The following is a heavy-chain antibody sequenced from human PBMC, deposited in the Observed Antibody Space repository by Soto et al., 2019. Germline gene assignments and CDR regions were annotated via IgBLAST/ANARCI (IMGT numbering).Heavy chain of an antibody. D-gene: IGHD3-16*01. CDR1: GYIFVNYG. Sequence: QVQLVQSGDEVRKPGSSVKVSCKASGYIFVNYGIAWVRQAPGQGLEWIGWISPYSGNTQYASKVPARLPMTTDTPTSTAYMDLGSLASDDTAVYYCAMVDNYVTPTPQDVWGQGTTVTVSS. J-gene: IGHJ6*02. CDR3: AMVDNYVTPTPQDV. V-gene: IGHV1-18*01. CDR2: ISPYSGNT.